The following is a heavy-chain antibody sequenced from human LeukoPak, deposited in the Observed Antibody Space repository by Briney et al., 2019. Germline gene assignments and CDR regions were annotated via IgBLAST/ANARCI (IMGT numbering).Heavy chain of an antibody. CDR1: GFTFSSYS. V-gene: IGHV3-21*04. J-gene: IGHJ4*02. CDR3: AKDKILLGTAMGLLDY. D-gene: IGHD5-18*01. Sequence: PGGSLRLSCAASGFTFSSYSMNWVRQAPGKGLEWVSSISSSSSYIYYADSVKGRFTISRDNAKNTLYLQMNSLRAEDTAVYYCAKDKILLGTAMGLLDYWGQGTLVTVSS. CDR2: ISSSSSYI.